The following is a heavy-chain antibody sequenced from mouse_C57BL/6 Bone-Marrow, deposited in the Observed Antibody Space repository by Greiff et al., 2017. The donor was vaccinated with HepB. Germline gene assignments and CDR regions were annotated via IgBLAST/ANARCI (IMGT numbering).Heavy chain of an antibody. V-gene: IGHV1-19*01. Sequence: EVKLQQSGPVLVKPGASVKMSCKASGYTFTDYYMNWVKQSHGKSLEWIGVINPYNGGTSYNQKFKGKATLTVDKSSSTAYMELNSLTSEDSAVYYCAYYGNAAWFAYWGQGTLVTVSA. CDR2: INPYNGGT. D-gene: IGHD2-1*01. CDR3: AYYGNAAWFAY. CDR1: GYTFTDYY. J-gene: IGHJ3*01.